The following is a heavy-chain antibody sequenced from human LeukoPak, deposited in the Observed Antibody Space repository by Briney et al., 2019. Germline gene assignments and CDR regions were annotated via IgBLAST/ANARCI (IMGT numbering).Heavy chain of an antibody. V-gene: IGHV1-2*02. D-gene: IGHD2-21*02. CDR3: ARAGLPFYYYYIDV. J-gene: IGHJ6*03. Sequence: ASVKVSCKASGGTFSSYAISWVRQAPGQGLEWMGWINPNSGGTNYAQNFQGRVTVTRDTSISTDYMELSRLRSDDTAVYYCARAGLPFYYYYIDVWGTGTTVTVSS. CDR2: INPNSGGT. CDR1: GGTFSSYA.